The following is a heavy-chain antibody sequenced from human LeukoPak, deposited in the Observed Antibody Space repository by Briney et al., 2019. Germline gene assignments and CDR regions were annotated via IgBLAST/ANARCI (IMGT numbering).Heavy chain of an antibody. V-gene: IGHV3-21*01. D-gene: IGHD3-10*01. Sequence: PGGSLRLSCAASGFTFSSYSMNWVRQAPGKGLEWVSSISSSSYIYYADSVKGRFTISRDNAKNSLYLQMNSLRAEDTAVYYCARDPYYGSGSFLFNYYGMDVWGQGTTVTVS. CDR3: ARDPYYGSGSFLFNYYGMDV. CDR2: ISSSSYI. J-gene: IGHJ6*02. CDR1: GFTFSSYS.